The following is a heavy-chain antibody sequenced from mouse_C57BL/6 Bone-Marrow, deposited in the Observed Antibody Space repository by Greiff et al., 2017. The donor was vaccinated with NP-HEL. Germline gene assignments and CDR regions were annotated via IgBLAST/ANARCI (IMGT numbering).Heavy chain of an antibody. Sequence: VQLQQSGPGLVAPSQSLSITCTVSGFSLTSYGVDWVRQPPGKGLEWLGVIWGGGSTNYNSAPLSRLRISKDNSKSQVFLKMNSLQTDDTAMDYCAKHYYDYGGWFAYWGQGTLVTVSA. CDR2: IWGGGST. D-gene: IGHD2-4*01. V-gene: IGHV2-9*01. CDR1: GFSLTSYG. CDR3: AKHYYDYGGWFAY. J-gene: IGHJ3*01.